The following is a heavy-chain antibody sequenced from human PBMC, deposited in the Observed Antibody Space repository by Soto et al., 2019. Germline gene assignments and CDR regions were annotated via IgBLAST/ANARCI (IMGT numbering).Heavy chain of an antibody. D-gene: IGHD1-26*01. J-gene: IGHJ5*02. Sequence: GQPLKNSRKGSGYSITSHCGSWVLQMPGKGLEWMGRIDPRDSYTNYSPSFQGHVTISADKSISTAYLQWSSLKASDTAMYYCARCRGSSFPWFAPRGQGTLVTVSS. V-gene: IGHV5-10-1*01. CDR1: GYSITSHC. CDR3: ARCRGSSFPWFAP. CDR2: IDPRDSYT.